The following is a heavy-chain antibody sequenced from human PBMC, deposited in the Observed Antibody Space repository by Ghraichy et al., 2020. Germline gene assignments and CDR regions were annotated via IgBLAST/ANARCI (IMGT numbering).Heavy chain of an antibody. J-gene: IGHJ5*02. V-gene: IGHV4-34*01. Sequence: SETLSLTCAVYGGSLSGSYWHWIRQSPGKGLEWIGEIDHDGSTNYNPSLKSRVSISIDTSENYFSLEVTSVTAADSAIYYCAREPSWQGDYTSWGQGTLVTVSS. D-gene: IGHD4-17*01. CDR3: AREPSWQGDYTS. CDR2: IDHDGST. CDR1: GGSLSGSY.